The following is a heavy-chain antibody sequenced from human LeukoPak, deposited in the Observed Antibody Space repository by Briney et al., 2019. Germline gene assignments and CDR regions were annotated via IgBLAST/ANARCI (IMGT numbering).Heavy chain of an antibody. Sequence: KPSETLSLTCTVSGGSISSSSYYWGWIRQPPGKGLEWIGSIYYSGSTYYNPSLKSRVTISVDTSKNQFSLKLSSVTAADTAVYYCARAQTTGIYPNWGAWFDPWGQGTLVTVSS. CDR2: IYYSGST. CDR1: GGSISSSSYY. V-gene: IGHV4-39*01. J-gene: IGHJ5*02. CDR3: ARAQTTGIYPNWGAWFDP. D-gene: IGHD7-27*01.